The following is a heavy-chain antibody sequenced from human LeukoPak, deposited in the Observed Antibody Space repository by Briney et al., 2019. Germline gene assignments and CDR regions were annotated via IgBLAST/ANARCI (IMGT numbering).Heavy chain of an antibody. CDR1: GFTFSDYG. V-gene: IGHV3-33*01. CDR2: IWYDGSNK. CDR3: VRELPPVVQYYFDY. Sequence: GRSLRLSCAASGFTFSDYGMHWVRQAPGKGLEWVSVIWYDGSNKYYADSVKGRFTISRDNSRNTLYLQMNSLRAEDTAVYYCVRELPPVVQYYFDYWGPGTLVTVSS. J-gene: IGHJ4*02. D-gene: IGHD3-22*01.